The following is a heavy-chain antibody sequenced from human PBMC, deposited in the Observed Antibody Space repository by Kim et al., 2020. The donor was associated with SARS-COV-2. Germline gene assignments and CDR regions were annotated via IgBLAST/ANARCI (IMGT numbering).Heavy chain of an antibody. J-gene: IGHJ6*02. V-gene: IGHV4-4*02. CDR1: GASISGTNC. CDR3: ARESSYDYEYYGLDV. D-gene: IGHD3-22*01. CDR2: IYHSGSA. Sequence: SETLSLTCVVSGASISGTNCWSWVRQPPGKGLEWIGEIYHSGSANYNPSLKSRVTISVDKSKNQFSLKLNSVTAADTAVYYCARESSYDYEYYGLDVWGQGTTVTVSS.